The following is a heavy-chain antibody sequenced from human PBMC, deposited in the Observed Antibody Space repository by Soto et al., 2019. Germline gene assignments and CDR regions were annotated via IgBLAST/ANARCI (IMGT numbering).Heavy chain of an antibody. V-gene: IGHV3-53*01. CDR3: ARERTRSAHYYYGMDV. Sequence: GGSLRLCCASSGFTVSSNYMSWDRQAPGKWLEWVSVIYSGGSTYYADSVKGRFTISRDNAKNTLYLQMSSLRAEDTAVYYCARERTRSAHYYYGMDVWGQGTTVSVFS. CDR1: GFTVSSNY. J-gene: IGHJ6*02. CDR2: IYSGGST.